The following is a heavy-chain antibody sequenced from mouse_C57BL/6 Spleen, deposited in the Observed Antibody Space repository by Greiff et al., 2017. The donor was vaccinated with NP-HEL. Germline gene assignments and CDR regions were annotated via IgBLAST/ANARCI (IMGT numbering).Heavy chain of an antibody. D-gene: IGHD5-5*01. CDR1: GFTFTDYY. Sequence: EVKLEESGGGLVQPGGSLSLSCAASGFTFTDYYMSWVRQPPGKALEWLGFIRNKANGYTTEYSASVKGRFTISRDNSQSILYLQMNALRAEDSATYYCARYGDYLYAMDYWGQGTSVTVSS. V-gene: IGHV7-3*01. CDR3: ARYGDYLYAMDY. CDR2: IRNKANGYTT. J-gene: IGHJ4*01.